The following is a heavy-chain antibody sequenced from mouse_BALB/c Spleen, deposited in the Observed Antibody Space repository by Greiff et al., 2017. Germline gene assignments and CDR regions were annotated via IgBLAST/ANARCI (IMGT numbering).Heavy chain of an antibody. Sequence: EVQLVESGAELVKPGASVKLSCTASGFNIKDTYMHWVKQRPEQGLEWIGRIDPANGNTKYDPKFQGKATITADTSSNTAYLQLSSLTSEDTAVYYCARNFGYYEDAMDYWGQGTSVTVSS. CDR1: GFNIKDTY. J-gene: IGHJ4*01. CDR3: ARNFGYYEDAMDY. V-gene: IGHV14-3*02. CDR2: IDPANGNT. D-gene: IGHD2-3*01.